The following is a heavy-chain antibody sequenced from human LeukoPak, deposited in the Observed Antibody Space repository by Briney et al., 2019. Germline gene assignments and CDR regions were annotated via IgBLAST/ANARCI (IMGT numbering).Heavy chain of an antibody. J-gene: IGHJ6*03. CDR3: ARGGGRYSYDKYYYYYMDV. Sequence: SETLSLTCAVYGGSFSGYYWSWIRQPPGKGLELIGEINHSGSTNYNPSLKSRVTISVDTSKNQFSLKVSSVTAPDTAVYYCARGGGRYSYDKYYYYYMDVWGKGTTVTVSS. CDR1: GGSFSGYY. CDR2: INHSGST. V-gene: IGHV4-34*01. D-gene: IGHD5-18*01.